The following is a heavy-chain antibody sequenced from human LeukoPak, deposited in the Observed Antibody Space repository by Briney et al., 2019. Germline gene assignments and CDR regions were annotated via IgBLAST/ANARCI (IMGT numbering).Heavy chain of an antibody. Sequence: GGSLRLSCAASGFTFSSYAMSWVRQAPGKGLEWAANINQDGSEKNYVDSVKGRFTISRDNAKNSVYLQMNSLRAEDTAVYYCATTRTTLDAFDIWGQGTMVTVSS. J-gene: IGHJ3*02. CDR3: ATTRTTLDAFDI. V-gene: IGHV3-7*03. D-gene: IGHD1-1*01. CDR1: GFTFSSYA. CDR2: INQDGSEK.